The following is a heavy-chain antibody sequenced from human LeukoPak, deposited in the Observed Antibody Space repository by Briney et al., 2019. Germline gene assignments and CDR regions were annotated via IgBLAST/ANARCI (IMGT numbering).Heavy chain of an antibody. CDR1: GFTFSSYA. CDR2: VSGSGGIT. J-gene: IGHJ3*02. Sequence: GGSLRLSCAASGFTFSSYAMSWVRQAPGKGLEWVSGVSGSGGITYYADSVKGRFTISRDNSKNTLSLQMSSLRAEDTAVYYCAKAHSSSWYFAFDIWGQGTMVTVSS. CDR3: AKAHSSSWYFAFDI. V-gene: IGHV3-23*01. D-gene: IGHD6-13*01.